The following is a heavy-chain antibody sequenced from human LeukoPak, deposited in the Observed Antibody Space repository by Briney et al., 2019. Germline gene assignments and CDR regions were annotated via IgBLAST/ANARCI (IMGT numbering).Heavy chain of an antibody. CDR2: ISYDGSNK. V-gene: IGHV3-30*18. CDR3: AKLHLYRDSSGYNSFDI. D-gene: IGHD3-22*01. Sequence: PGGSLRLSCAASGFTFSSYGMHWVRQAPGKGLEWVAVISYDGSNKYYADSVKGRFTISRDNSKNTLYLQMNSLRAEDTAVYYCAKLHLYRDSSGYNSFDIWGQGTMVTVSS. J-gene: IGHJ3*02. CDR1: GFTFSSYG.